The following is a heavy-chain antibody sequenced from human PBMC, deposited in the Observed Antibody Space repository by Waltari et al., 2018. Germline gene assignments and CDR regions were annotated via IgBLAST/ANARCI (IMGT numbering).Heavy chain of an antibody. CDR3: ARYYGNGEGWLDP. CDR2: ISYSGTT. Sequence: QLQLQESGPGLVKPSETLSLTCTVSGGSISSGSYYWGWIRQPPGKGLESIGYISYSGTTYYNLSLKSRVTMSVDTSRDQYSLSLRSVVAADTAVYYCARYYGNGEGWLDPWGQGTLVTVSS. CDR1: GGSISSGSYY. V-gene: IGHV4-39*07. J-gene: IGHJ5*02. D-gene: IGHD3-3*01.